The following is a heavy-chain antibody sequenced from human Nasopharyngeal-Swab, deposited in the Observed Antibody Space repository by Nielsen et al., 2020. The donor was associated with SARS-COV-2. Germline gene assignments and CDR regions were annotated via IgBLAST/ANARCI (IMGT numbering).Heavy chain of an antibody. Sequence: GESLKISCGASGFTFSDYYMSWIRQAPGEGLEWVSYISSSGSTIYYADSVKGRFTISRDNAKNSLYLQMNSLRAEDTAVYYCARVGGSYLTDYWGQGTLVTVSS. CDR1: GFTFSDYY. J-gene: IGHJ4*02. CDR2: ISSSGSTI. D-gene: IGHD1-26*01. V-gene: IGHV3-11*01. CDR3: ARVGGSYLTDY.